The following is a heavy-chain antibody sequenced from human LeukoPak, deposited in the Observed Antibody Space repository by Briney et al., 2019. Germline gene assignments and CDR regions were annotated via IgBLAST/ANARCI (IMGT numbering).Heavy chain of an antibody. D-gene: IGHD6-13*01. CDR3: ASAEDSSSWPNDAFDI. CDR1: GGTFSSYA. J-gene: IGHJ3*02. V-gene: IGHV1-69*13. CDR2: IIPIFGTA. Sequence: GASVKVSCKASGGTFSSYAISWVRQAPGQGLEWMGGIIPIFGTANYAQKFQGRVTITADESTSTAYMELSSLRSEDTAVYYCASAEDSSSWPNDAFDIWGQGTMVTASS.